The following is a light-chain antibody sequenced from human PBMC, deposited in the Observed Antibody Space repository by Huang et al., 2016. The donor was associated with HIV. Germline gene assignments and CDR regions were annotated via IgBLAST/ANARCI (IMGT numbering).Light chain of an antibody. CDR3: QQSYNTPLT. J-gene: IGKJ4*01. CDR2: AAS. Sequence: DSQMTQSPSSLSASVGDRVTITCRASQSINSYLNWYQQKPGKAPKVLIYAASSLQSGVPSRFSGSGSGTDFTLTINSLQPEDFAIYYCQQSYNTPLTFGGGTRLEIK. CDR1: QSINSY. V-gene: IGKV1-39*01.